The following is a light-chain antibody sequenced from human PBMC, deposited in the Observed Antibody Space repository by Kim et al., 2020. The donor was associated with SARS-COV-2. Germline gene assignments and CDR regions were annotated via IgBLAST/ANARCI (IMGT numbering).Light chain of an antibody. J-gene: IGLJ2*01. Sequence: GVTIPSSGSTSSLGKDYVSWYQQRPGTAPKLLIYKTTLRPSGVPDRFSASTSGTSASLAITGLRSEDEAIYYCATWDDSLDSVVFGGGTQLTVL. CDR2: KTT. CDR1: TSSLGKDY. CDR3: ATWDDSLDSVV. V-gene: IGLV1-47*01.